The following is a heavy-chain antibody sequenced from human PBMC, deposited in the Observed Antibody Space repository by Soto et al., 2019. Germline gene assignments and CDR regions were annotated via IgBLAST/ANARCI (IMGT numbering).Heavy chain of an antibody. Sequence: SETLSLTCTVSGGSISSSSYYWCWIRQPPGKGLEWIGSIYYSGSTYYNPSLKSRVTISVDTSKNQFSLKLSSVTAADTAVYYCARRCSSTSCYTSDYYYYGMDVWGQGTTVTVS. CDR2: IYYSGST. D-gene: IGHD2-2*02. CDR1: GGSISSSSYY. J-gene: IGHJ6*02. CDR3: ARRCSSTSCYTSDYYYYGMDV. V-gene: IGHV4-39*01.